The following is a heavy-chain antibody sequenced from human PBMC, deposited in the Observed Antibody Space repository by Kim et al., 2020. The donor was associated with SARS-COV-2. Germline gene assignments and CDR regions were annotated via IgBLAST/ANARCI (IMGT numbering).Heavy chain of an antibody. CDR3: AKDFSGSYSNAFDI. D-gene: IGHD1-26*01. V-gene: IGHV3-9*01. Sequence: GGSLRLSCAASGFSFGNYAMHWVRQPPGKGLEWVSGISWNSGSRGYADSVKGRFSISRDNAKNFLYLEMNSLTPEDTALYYCAKDFSGSYSNAFDIWGQG. J-gene: IGHJ3*02. CDR1: GFSFGNYA. CDR2: ISWNSGSR.